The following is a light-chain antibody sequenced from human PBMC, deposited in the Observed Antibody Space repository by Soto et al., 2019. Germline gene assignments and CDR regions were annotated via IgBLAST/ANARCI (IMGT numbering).Light chain of an antibody. J-gene: IGKJ5*01. CDR2: AAS. CDR1: ESIARH. V-gene: IGKV1-39*01. CDR3: QQSYSTLSIT. Sequence: DIQRTQSPSSLSASVRDRVTITCRASESIARHLNWYQQKPGKAPKLLIYAASSLQNGVPSRFRGGGSGTDFTLTISNLQPEDFATYYCQQSYSTLSITFGQGTRLEIK.